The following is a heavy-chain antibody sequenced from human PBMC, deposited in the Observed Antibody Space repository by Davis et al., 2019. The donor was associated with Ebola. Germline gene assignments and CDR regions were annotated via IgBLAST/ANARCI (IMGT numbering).Heavy chain of an antibody. V-gene: IGHV3-23*01. Sequence: GGSLRLSCAASGFTLSSYWMSWVRQAPGKGLEWVSYISGSGDNTYYADSVKGRFTISRDNSKTTLYLQMKSLRADDTAVYYCAKGNRVTYQYDSGDDYWGQGTLVTVSS. D-gene: IGHD3-22*01. CDR1: GFTLSSYW. CDR3: AKGNRVTYQYDSGDDY. J-gene: IGHJ4*02. CDR2: ISGSGDNT.